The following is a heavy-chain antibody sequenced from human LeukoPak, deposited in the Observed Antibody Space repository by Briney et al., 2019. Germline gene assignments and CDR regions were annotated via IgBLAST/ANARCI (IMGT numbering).Heavy chain of an antibody. CDR1: GFTFSSYA. CDR2: ISGSGGST. Sequence: PGGSLRLSCAASGFTFSSYAMSWVRQAPGKGLEWVSAISGSGGSTYYADSVKGRFTISRDNSKNTLYLQTNSLRAEDTAVYYCAKDLGYSGYDSTNWFDPWGQGTLVTVSS. CDR3: AKDLGYSGYDSTNWFDP. J-gene: IGHJ5*02. D-gene: IGHD5-12*01. V-gene: IGHV3-23*01.